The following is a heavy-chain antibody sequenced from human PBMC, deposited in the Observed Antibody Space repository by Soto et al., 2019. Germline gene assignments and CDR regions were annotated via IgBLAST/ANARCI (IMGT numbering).Heavy chain of an antibody. CDR3: ARGEYYDSSGYPTHFDY. CDR2: IYYSGST. CDR1: GGSISSGGYY. Sequence: SETLSLTCTVSGGSISSGGYYWSWIRQHPGKGLEWIGYIYYSGSTYYNPSLKSRVTISVDTSKNQFSLKLSSVTAADTAVYYCARGEYYDSSGYPTHFDYWGQGTLVTVSS. D-gene: IGHD3-22*01. J-gene: IGHJ4*02. V-gene: IGHV4-31*03.